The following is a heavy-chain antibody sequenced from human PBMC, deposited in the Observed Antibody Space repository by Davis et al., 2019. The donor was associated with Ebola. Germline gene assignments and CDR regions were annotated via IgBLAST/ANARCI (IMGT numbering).Heavy chain of an antibody. V-gene: IGHV1-2*02. CDR1: GYTFTDYY. D-gene: IGHD2-2*01. CDR2: ISPNSGGS. Sequence: ASVKVSCKASGYTFTDYYIHWVRQAPGQGLEWAGWISPNSGGSNSPQKFQGRVTMTRDTSISTTYMELSSLTSDDTAVYYCAREGHCTTTSCSLDYWAQGTLVTVTS. CDR3: AREGHCTTTSCSLDY. J-gene: IGHJ4*02.